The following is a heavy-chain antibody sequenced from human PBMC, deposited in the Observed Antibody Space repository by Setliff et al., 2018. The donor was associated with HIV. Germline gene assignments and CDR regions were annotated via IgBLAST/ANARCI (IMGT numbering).Heavy chain of an antibody. CDR3: ATSNYYDLRGYYIRGHDY. Sequence: GGSLRLSCAVSGFTFSNYAMHWVRQASGKGLEWVAVISYDGNSQYYADSVKGRFTLSRDNSKNTLYLQMNNLRAEDTAVYYCATSNYYDLRGYYIRGHDYWGQGTLVTVSS. CDR2: ISYDGNSQ. V-gene: IGHV3-30*04. J-gene: IGHJ4*02. D-gene: IGHD3-22*01. CDR1: GFTFSNYA.